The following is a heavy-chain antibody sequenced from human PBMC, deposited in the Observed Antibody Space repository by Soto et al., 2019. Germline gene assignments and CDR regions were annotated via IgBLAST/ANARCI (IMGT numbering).Heavy chain of an antibody. CDR1: RGTFSSYA. CDR3: ARVAGGVVTLHFDY. J-gene: IGHJ4*02. CDR2: IIPIFGTA. Sequence: QVQLVQSGAEVKKPGSSVKVSCKASRGTFSSYAVRWVRQAPGQGLEWMGGIIPIFGTANYAQKFQGRVTITADESTSTAYMELSSLRSEDMAVYYCARVAGGVVTLHFDYWGQGTLVTVSS. V-gene: IGHV1-69*12. D-gene: IGHD3-3*01.